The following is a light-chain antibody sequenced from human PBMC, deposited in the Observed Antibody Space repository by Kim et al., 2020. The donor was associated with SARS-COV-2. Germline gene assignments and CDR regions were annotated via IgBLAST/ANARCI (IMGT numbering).Light chain of an antibody. CDR3: QHYNKYSGT. CDR2: KAS. Sequence: DIQMTQSPSTLSASVGDRVTITCRASQSITSRLAWYQQKPGKAPNLLIYKASTLESGVPPRFSGSGSETEFTLTINSVQPDDFAAYFCQHYNKYSGTFGQGPKLEL. CDR1: QSITSR. V-gene: IGKV1-5*03. J-gene: IGKJ2*02.